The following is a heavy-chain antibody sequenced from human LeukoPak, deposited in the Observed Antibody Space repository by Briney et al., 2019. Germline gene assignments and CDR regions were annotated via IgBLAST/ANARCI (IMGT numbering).Heavy chain of an antibody. V-gene: IGHV3-23*01. D-gene: IGHD3-22*01. CDR3: SKGGRWDYYDSSH. J-gene: IGHJ3*01. CDR2: IGGSGGSA. Sequence: GSLRLSCTASGFSFSSYALNWVRQAPGRGLEWVSSIGGSGGSAYYADSVKDRFTISRDNSKNTLYLQMNSLRAEDTAVYYCSKGGRWDYYDSSHWGQGTMVIVSS. CDR1: GFSFSSYA.